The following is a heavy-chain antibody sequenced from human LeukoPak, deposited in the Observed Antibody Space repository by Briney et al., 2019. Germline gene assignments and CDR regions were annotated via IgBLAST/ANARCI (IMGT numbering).Heavy chain of an antibody. CDR2: IKSKADGGTT. J-gene: IGHJ3*02. D-gene: IGHD2-15*01. CDR1: GFTFRNAW. V-gene: IGHV3-15*01. Sequence: GGSLRLSCAASGFTFRNAWMSWVRQAPGKGLEWVGRIKSKADGGTTDYAAPVKGRFTISRDDSKNTLYLEMNSLKTEDTAVYYCRLPLCSGGSCYSLDAFAIWGQGTMVTVSS. CDR3: RLPLCSGGSCYSLDAFAI.